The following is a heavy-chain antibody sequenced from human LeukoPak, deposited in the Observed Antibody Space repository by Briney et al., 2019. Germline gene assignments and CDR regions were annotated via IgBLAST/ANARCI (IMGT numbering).Heavy chain of an antibody. CDR3: ARVPLEFCSSTSCYRYYYIDV. V-gene: IGHV3-53*01. Sequence: GGSLRLSCAASGFTVSSNYMSWVRQAPGKGLEWVSVIYSGGRTYYADSVKGRFTISMDNSKHTLYLQMNSLRAEDTAVYYCARVPLEFCSSTSCYRYYYIDVWGKGTTVTVSS. D-gene: IGHD2-2*02. CDR2: IYSGGRT. J-gene: IGHJ6*03. CDR1: GFTVSSNY.